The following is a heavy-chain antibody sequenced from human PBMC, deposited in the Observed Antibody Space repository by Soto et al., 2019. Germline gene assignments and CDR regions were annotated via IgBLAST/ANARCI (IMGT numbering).Heavy chain of an antibody. J-gene: IGHJ4*02. D-gene: IGHD6-19*01. Sequence: EVQLVEAGGGLVQPGGSLRLSCAASGFTFTSYWMHWVRQGPGKGLEWVSRINSDGSSTAYADSVKSRLTISRDNAKNTLYLQMNCLRDDDTAIYYCAKRELNSTGLLHWGPGPQVSVSS. CDR2: INSDGSST. CDR3: AKRELNSTGLLH. V-gene: IGHV3-74*01. CDR1: GFTFTSYW.